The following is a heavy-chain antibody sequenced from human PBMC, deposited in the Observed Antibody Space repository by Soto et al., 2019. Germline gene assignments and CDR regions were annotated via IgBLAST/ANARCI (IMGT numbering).Heavy chain of an antibody. J-gene: IGHJ4*02. V-gene: IGHV3-7*01. CDR3: VREIPYLYFEY. D-gene: IGHD2-21*01. Sequence: EVQLVESGGGLVQPGGSLRLSCATSGFSFTIYWMSWVRQAPGGGLEWVANIKEDGGETYYVDSVRGRFSIARDNAKNSRYLQMNILRTEDTAVYYCVREIPYLYFEYWGQGTLVTVSS. CDR2: IKEDGGET. CDR1: GFSFTIYW.